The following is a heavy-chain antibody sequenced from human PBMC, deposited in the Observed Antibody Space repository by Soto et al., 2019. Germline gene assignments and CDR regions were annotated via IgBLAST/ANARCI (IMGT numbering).Heavy chain of an antibody. J-gene: IGHJ3*02. Sequence: GGSLRLSCAASGFTFSSYGMHWVRQAPGKGLEWVAVIWYDGSNKYYADSVKGRFTISRDNSKNTLYLQMNSLRAEDTAVYYCARDRIAARPQYAFDIWGQGTMVTVSS. CDR1: GFTFSSYG. CDR3: ARDRIAARPQYAFDI. D-gene: IGHD6-6*01. V-gene: IGHV3-33*01. CDR2: IWYDGSNK.